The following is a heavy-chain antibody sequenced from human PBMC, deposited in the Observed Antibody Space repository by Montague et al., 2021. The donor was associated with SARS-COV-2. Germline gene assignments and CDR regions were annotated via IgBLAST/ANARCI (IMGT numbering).Heavy chain of an antibody. CDR1: GGSISSSSYY. Sequence: SETLSLTCTVSGGSISSSSYYWGWIRQPPGKGLEWIGSIYHSGSTYYNPSLKSRVTISVDTSKNQFSLKLSSVTAADTVVYYCAVNSNYYYYYGMDIWGQGTTVTVSS. CDR3: AVNSNYYYYYGMDI. V-gene: IGHV4-39*07. J-gene: IGHJ6*02. CDR2: IYHSGST. D-gene: IGHD4-11*01.